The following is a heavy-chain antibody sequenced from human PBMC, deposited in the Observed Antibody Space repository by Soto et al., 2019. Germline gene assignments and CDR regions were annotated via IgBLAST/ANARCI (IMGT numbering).Heavy chain of an antibody. D-gene: IGHD3-16*01. J-gene: IGHJ6*02. CDR2: IKQDGSEK. CDR1: GFTFSNYW. CDR3: ARWVALLGDMDV. Sequence: PGGSLRLSCTASGFTFSNYWMTWVRQAPGKGLEWVAKIKQDGSEKDYVDSVKGRFTVSRDNAKNSLYLQMNSLRVEDTAVYYCARWVALLGDMDVWGQGTTVTVSS. V-gene: IGHV3-7*01.